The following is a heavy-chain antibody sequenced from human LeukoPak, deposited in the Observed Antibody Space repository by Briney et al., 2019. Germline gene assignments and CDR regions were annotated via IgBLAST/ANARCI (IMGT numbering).Heavy chain of an antibody. CDR1: GFTFSSYS. J-gene: IGHJ5*02. D-gene: IGHD3-9*01. Sequence: GGSLRLSCAASGFTFSSYSMNGVRQAPGKGLEWVSIISSSGTDTDYADSVKGRFIISRDNSNNTLYLQMKSLRAEDTAIYYCAKMRYYDILTGYLNCFDPWGQGTLVSVSS. CDR2: ISSSGTDT. CDR3: AKMRYYDILTGYLNCFDP. V-gene: IGHV3-23*01.